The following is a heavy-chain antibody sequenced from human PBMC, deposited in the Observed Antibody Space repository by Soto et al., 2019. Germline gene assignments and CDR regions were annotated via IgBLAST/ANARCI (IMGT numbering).Heavy chain of an antibody. CDR2: IYYSGST. Sequence: QVQLQESGPGLVKPSETLSLTCTVSGGSISSYYWSWIRQPPGKGLEWIGYIYYSGSTNYNPSLKRRVTLSVDTSKNQLSLKLRSVPAAHTAVYYCARDLAVAAGVGGGWFDPWGQGTLVTVSS. CDR3: ARDLAVAAGVGGGWFDP. J-gene: IGHJ5*02. V-gene: IGHV4-59*01. CDR1: GGSISSYY. D-gene: IGHD6-19*01.